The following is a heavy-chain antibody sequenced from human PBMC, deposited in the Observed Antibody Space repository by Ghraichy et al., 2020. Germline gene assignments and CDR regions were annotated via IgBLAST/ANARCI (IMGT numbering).Heavy chain of an antibody. Sequence: SETLSLTCTVSGGSISNYYWNWIRQSPGKGLEWIGNIFYSGTTNYNPSLRSRVTISLDTSKTQFSLSLNSVTAADTAVYYCARPRRRGDLAAAFDSWGQGTRVPVSS. D-gene: IGHD2-15*01. J-gene: IGHJ4*02. V-gene: IGHV4-59*01. CDR1: GGSISNYY. CDR3: ARPRRRGDLAAAFDS. CDR2: IFYSGTT.